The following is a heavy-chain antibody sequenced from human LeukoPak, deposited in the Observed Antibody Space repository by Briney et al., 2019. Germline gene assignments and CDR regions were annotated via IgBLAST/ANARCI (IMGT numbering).Heavy chain of an antibody. CDR3: AKDRVDSRQLVPDS. CDR2: ISGSGGST. V-gene: IGHV3-23*01. D-gene: IGHD6-13*01. Sequence: GGSLRLSCAASGFTFSSYAMSWVRQAAGKGLEWVSAISGSGGSTYYADSVKGRFTISRDNSKNTLYLQMNSLRAEDTAVYYCAKDRVDSRQLVPDSWGQGTLVTVSS. J-gene: IGHJ4*02. CDR1: GFTFSSYA.